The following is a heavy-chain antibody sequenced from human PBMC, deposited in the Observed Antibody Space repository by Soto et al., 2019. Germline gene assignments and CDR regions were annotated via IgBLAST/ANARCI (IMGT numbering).Heavy chain of an antibody. Sequence: SLTCTVSGGSISSYYWSWIRQPPGKGLEWIGYIYYSGSTNYNPSLKSRVTISVDTSKNQFSLKLSSVTAADTAVYYCARSGSYYAFDIWGPGTMVTVSS. V-gene: IGHV4-59*01. CDR1: GGSISSYY. D-gene: IGHD1-26*01. CDR2: IYYSGST. J-gene: IGHJ3*02. CDR3: ARSGSYYAFDI.